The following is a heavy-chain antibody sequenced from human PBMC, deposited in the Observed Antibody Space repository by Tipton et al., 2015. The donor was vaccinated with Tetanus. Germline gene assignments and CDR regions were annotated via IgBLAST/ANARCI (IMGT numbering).Heavy chain of an antibody. Sequence: LRLSCTVSGGSISSGGYYWSWIRQHPGKCLEWIGYIYYSGSTYYNPSLKSRVTISVDTSKNQFSLKLSSVTAADTAVYYCARVGELRVFDYWGQGTLVTVSS. D-gene: IGHD4-23*01. J-gene: IGHJ4*02. V-gene: IGHV4-31*02. CDR1: GGSISSGGYY. CDR3: ARVGELRVFDY. CDR2: IYYSGST.